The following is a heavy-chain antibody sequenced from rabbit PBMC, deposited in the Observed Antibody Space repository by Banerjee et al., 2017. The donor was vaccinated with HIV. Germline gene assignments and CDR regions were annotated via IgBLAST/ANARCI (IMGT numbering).Heavy chain of an antibody. CDR2: IYTGSSGST. V-gene: IGHV1S40*01. CDR3: ARAYARYSDYDYGTFRL. J-gene: IGHJ6*01. D-gene: IGHD8-1*01. Sequence: QSLEESGGDLVKPGASLTLTCTASGFSFSSSYWICWVRQAPGKGLEWIGCIYTGSSGSTYYASWAKGRFTISKTSSTTVTLQMTSPTAADTATYFCARAYARYSDYDYGTFRLWGQGTLVTVS. CDR1: GFSFSSSYW.